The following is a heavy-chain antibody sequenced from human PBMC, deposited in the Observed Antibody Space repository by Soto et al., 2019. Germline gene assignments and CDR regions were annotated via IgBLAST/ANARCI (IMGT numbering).Heavy chain of an antibody. Sequence: GESXRLSCAASGFTFSSYSMNWVRQAPGKGLEWVSSISSSSSYIYYADSVKGRFTISRDNAKNSLYLQMNSLRAEDTAVYYCARDMSRSWEYSGMEVWGQGTTVTVSS. V-gene: IGHV3-21*01. CDR3: ARDMSRSWEYSGMEV. CDR1: GFTFSSYS. J-gene: IGHJ6*02. CDR2: ISSSSSYI. D-gene: IGHD6-13*01.